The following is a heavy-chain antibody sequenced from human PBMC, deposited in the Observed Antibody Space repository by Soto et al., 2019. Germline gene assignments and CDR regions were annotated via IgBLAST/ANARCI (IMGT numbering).Heavy chain of an antibody. J-gene: IGHJ4*02. CDR3: AKDPLEPWGGAYVDY. V-gene: IGHV3-23*01. CDR1: GFAFSTFP. D-gene: IGHD2-21*01. Sequence: EVQLLESGGGLVQPGGSLRLSCAASGFAFSTFPMNWVRQPPGKGLEWVSTISGSSGEKYYAASVKGRFTISRDNSKNTLYLQMNSLRAEDTAVYYCAKDPLEPWGGAYVDYWGQGTLVTVSS. CDR2: ISGSSGEK.